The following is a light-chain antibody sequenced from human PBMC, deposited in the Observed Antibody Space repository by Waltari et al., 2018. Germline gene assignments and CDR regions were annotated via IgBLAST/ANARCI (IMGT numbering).Light chain of an antibody. CDR1: QSIGSL. V-gene: IGKV1-5*01. CDR3: QQYYSYFT. CDR2: DAS. Sequence: DIQMTQSPSTLSASVGDRVTITCRASQSIGSLLAWYQQKPGKAPKLLIYDASSLESGVPSRFSGSGSGTEFTLTINSLQPDDFATYSCQQYYSYFTFGGGPKVEIK. J-gene: IGKJ4*01.